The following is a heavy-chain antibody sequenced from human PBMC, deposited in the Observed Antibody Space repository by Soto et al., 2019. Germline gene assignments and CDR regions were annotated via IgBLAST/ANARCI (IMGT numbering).Heavy chain of an antibody. CDR1: GYNFTSYW. D-gene: IGHD3-3*01. CDR3: ARQASTIFGVVKDYYYYYGMDV. V-gene: IGHV5-51*01. CDR2: IYPGDSDT. Sequence: GEALKISGKGSGYNFTSYWIGCVRQMHGKGLEWMGIIYPGDSDTRYSPSFQGQVTISADKSISTAYLQWSSLKASDTAMYYCARQASTIFGVVKDYYYYYGMDVWGQGTTVTVSS. J-gene: IGHJ6*02.